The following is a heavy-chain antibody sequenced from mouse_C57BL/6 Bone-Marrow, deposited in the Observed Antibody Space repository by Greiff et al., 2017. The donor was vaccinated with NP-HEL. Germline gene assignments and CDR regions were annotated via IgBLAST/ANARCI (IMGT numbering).Heavy chain of an antibody. V-gene: IGHV1-82*01. D-gene: IGHD1-1*01. CDR2: IYPGDGDT. Sequence: QVQLQQSGPELVKPGASVKISCKASGYAFSSSWMNWVKQRPGKGLEWIGRIYPGDGDTNYNGKFKGKATLTAAKSSSTAYMQLSSLTSEDSAVYFCARCLGFTTIVKDYAMDYWGQGTSVTVSS. J-gene: IGHJ4*01. CDR1: GYAFSSSW. CDR3: ARCLGFTTIVKDYAMDY.